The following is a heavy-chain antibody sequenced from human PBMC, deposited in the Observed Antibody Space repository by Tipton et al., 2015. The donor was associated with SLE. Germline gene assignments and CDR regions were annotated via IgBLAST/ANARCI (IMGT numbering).Heavy chain of an antibody. CDR3: ARRCQYQLLR. CDR2: INHSGST. V-gene: IGHV4-34*01. D-gene: IGHD2-2*01. J-gene: IGHJ4*02. CDR1: GGSFSGYY. Sequence: LSLTCAVYGGSFSGYYWSWIRQPPGKGLEWIGEINHSGSTNYNPSLKSRVTISVDTSKNRFSLKLSSVTAADTAVYYCARRCQYQLLRWGQGTLVTVSS.